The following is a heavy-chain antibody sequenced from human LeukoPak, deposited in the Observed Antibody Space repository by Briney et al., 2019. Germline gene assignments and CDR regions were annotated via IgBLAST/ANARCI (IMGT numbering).Heavy chain of an antibody. V-gene: IGHV3-7*02. CDR2: IKQDGSET. Sequence: PGGSLRLSCAASEFPFSGYWMSWFRQAPGKGLEWVATIKQDGSETDYVDSVKGRFTISRDNAKNSLYLQMNSLRIEDTAVYYCARAQWRRPDYWGQGTLVTVSS. J-gene: IGHJ4*02. CDR3: ARAQWRRPDY. CDR1: EFPFSGYW. D-gene: IGHD5-12*01.